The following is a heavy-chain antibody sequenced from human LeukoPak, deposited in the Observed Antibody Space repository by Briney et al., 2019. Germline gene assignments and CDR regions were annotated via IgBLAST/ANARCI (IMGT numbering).Heavy chain of an antibody. V-gene: IGHV4-31*03. CDR2: IYYSGST. CDR1: GGSISSGGYY. J-gene: IGHJ3*02. CDR3: ARDSYPDDAFDI. D-gene: IGHD1-26*01. Sequence: SQTLSLTCTVSGGSISSGGYYWSWIRQHPGKGLEWIGYIYYSGSTYYNPSLKSRVTISVDTSKNQFSLKLSSVTAADTAVYYCARDSYPDDAFDIWGHGTMVTVSS.